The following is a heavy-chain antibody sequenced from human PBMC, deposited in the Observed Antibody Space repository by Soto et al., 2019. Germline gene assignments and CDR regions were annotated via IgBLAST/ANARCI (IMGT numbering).Heavy chain of an antibody. D-gene: IGHD3-9*01. V-gene: IGHV3-23*01. J-gene: IGHJ4*02. CDR1: GFTFSSYA. CDR2: ISGSGGST. CDR3: AKARTGYYVFDY. Sequence: GGSLRLSCAASGFTFSSYAMSWVRQAPGKGLEWVSAISGSGGSTYYADSVKGRFTISRDNSKNTLYLQMNSLRADDTAVYYCAKARTGYYVFDYWGQGTLVTVSS.